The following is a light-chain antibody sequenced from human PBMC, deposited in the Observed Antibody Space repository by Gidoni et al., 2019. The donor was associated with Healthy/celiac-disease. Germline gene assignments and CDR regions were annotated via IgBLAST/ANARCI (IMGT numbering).Light chain of an antibody. CDR2: GAS. V-gene: IGKV3-20*01. CDR3: QQYGSSSLT. J-gene: IGKJ4*01. Sequence: IVLTQSPGTLSLSPGERATLSCRASQSVSSSYLAWYQQKPGQAPRLLIYGASSRATGIPDRFSGSGSGTDFTLTISRLEPEDFALYYCQQYGSSSLTFXGXTKVEIK. CDR1: QSVSSSY.